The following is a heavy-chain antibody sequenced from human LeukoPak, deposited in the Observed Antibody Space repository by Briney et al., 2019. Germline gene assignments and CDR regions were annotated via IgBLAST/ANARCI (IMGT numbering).Heavy chain of an antibody. J-gene: IGHJ4*02. D-gene: IGHD3-9*01. CDR3: AKDRGIFDYYFDY. CDR2: ISWNSGSI. Sequence: GGSLRLSCAASGFTFDYYAMQLVRQAPGKGLEWVSGISWNSGSIGYADSVKGRFTISRDNAKNSLYLQMNSLRAEDTALYYCAKDRGIFDYYFDYWGQGTLVTVSS. V-gene: IGHV3-9*01. CDR1: GFTFDYYA.